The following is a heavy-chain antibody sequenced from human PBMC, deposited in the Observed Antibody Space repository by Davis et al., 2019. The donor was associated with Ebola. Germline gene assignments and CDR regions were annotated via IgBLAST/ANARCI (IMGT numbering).Heavy chain of an antibody. D-gene: IGHD5-12*01. CDR3: AREVGGYDWYFDY. J-gene: IGHJ4*02. CDR1: GFTFSSYS. V-gene: IGHV3-48*02. Sequence: GGSLTLSCAVSGFTFSSYSMNWVRQPPGKGLEWVSYISSSSSTIYYADSVKGRFTISRDNAKNSLYLQMNSLRDEDTAVYYGAREVGGYDWYFDYWDQGARVTVSS. CDR2: ISSSSSTI.